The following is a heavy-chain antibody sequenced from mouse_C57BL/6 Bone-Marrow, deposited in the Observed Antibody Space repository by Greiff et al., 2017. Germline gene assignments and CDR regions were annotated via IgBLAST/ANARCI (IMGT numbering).Heavy chain of an antibody. D-gene: IGHD1-1*01. CDR3: ARSAGTRFDY. Sequence: VQLQQSGPELVKPGASVKISCKASGYSFTGYYMNWVKQSPEKSLEWIGEINPSTGGTTYNQKFKAKATLTVDKSSSTAYMQLKSLTSEDSAVYYCARSAGTRFDYWGQGTTLTVSS. J-gene: IGHJ2*01. CDR2: INPSTGGT. CDR1: GYSFTGYY. V-gene: IGHV1-42*01.